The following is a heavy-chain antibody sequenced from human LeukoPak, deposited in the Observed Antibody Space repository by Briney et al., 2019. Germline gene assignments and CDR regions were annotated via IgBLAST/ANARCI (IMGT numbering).Heavy chain of an antibody. V-gene: IGHV4-39*07. Sequence: PSETLSLTCTVSGDSIHSVYYFWGWIRQPPGKGLEWIGSIYYSGSTYYNPSLKSRVTISVDTSKNQFSLKLSSVTAADTAVYHCAREDSSGWSGYDYWGQGTLVTVSS. J-gene: IGHJ4*02. CDR1: GDSIHSVYYF. CDR3: AREDSSGWSGYDY. D-gene: IGHD6-19*01. CDR2: IYYSGST.